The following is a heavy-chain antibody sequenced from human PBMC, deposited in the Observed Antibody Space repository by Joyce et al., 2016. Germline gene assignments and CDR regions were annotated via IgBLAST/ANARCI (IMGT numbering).Heavy chain of an antibody. V-gene: IGHV4-4*02. CDR1: GGSISSNDW. CDR2: IHHSGNT. Sequence: QVQLQESGPGLVKPSGTLSLTCAVSGGSISSNDWWSWVRQPPGKGLEWIGEIHHSGNTNYNPSLKGRVTISVDKSKNEFSLKVTSVTAADTAVYYCAKYSSNWNWFDPWGQGTLATVSS. J-gene: IGHJ5*02. D-gene: IGHD6-13*01. CDR3: AKYSSNWNWFDP.